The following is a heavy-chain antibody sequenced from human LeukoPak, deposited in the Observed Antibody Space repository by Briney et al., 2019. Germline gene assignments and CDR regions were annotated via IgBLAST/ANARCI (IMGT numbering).Heavy chain of an antibody. Sequence: PSETLSLTCTVSGGSISSYYWSWIRQPPGKGVEWIGYIYYSGSTNYNPSLKSRVTISVDTSKNHFSLKLNSVTAADTAVYYCAGTPGGYFDYWGQGTLVTVSS. CDR3: AGTPGGYFDY. CDR2: IYYSGST. D-gene: IGHD3-16*01. CDR1: GGSISSYY. V-gene: IGHV4-59*01. J-gene: IGHJ4*02.